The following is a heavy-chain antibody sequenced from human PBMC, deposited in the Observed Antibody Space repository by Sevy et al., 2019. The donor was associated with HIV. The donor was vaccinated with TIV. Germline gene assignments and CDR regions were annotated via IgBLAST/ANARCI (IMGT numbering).Heavy chain of an antibody. CDR2: IIPSFGTA. V-gene: IGHV1-69*13. D-gene: IGHD6-19*01. CDR3: ARGKRGYSSGLPDY. Sequence: SVKVSCKASGGTFSSYAISWVRQAPGQGLEWMGGIIPSFGTANYAQKFQGRVTITADESTSTAYMELSSLRSEDTAVYYCARGKRGYSSGLPDYWGQGTLVTVSS. CDR1: GGTFSSYA. J-gene: IGHJ4*02.